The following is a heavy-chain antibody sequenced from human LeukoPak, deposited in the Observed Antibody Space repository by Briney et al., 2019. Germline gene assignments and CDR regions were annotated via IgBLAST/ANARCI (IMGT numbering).Heavy chain of an antibody. V-gene: IGHV3-7*01. CDR3: AKLLTMDIVLMVYAYDAFDI. J-gene: IGHJ3*02. D-gene: IGHD2-8*01. CDR1: GFTFSSYW. CDR2: IKQDGSEK. Sequence: PGGSLRLSCAASGFTFSSYWMSWVRQAPGKGLEWVANIKQDGSEKYYVDSVKGRFTISRDNAKNSLYLQMNSLRAEDTAVYYCAKLLTMDIVLMVYAYDAFDIWGQGTMVTVSS.